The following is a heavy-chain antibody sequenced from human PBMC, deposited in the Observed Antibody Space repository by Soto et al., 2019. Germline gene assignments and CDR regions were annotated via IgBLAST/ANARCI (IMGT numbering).Heavy chain of an antibody. Sequence: QVQLVESGGGVVQPGRSLRLSCAASGFPFTSYGMHWVREGPDKGLEWVAIISYDGSDKYYADSVKGRFTISRDNSKNTLYLHMNSLRPEDTALYYCVGGQYYVDYRGQGTLVIVSS. V-gene: IGHV3-30*03. CDR3: VGGQYYVDY. J-gene: IGHJ4*02. D-gene: IGHD3-10*01. CDR1: GFPFTSYG. CDR2: ISYDGSDK.